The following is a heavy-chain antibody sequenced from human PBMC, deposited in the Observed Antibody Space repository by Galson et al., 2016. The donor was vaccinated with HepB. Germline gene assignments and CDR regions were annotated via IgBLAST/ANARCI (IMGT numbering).Heavy chain of an antibody. CDR1: GGSISSSYYY. V-gene: IGHV4-39*07. CDR2: IYYSGTT. Sequence: SETLSLTCTVSGGSISSSYYYWAWIRQPPGKGLEWIGSIYYSGTTHYNPSLQSRVTISVDTSKNTFSLRLTSVTAADTALYYCAREAKLAVDGTRWFDPWGQGTLVTVSA. CDR3: AREAKLAVDGTRWFDP. J-gene: IGHJ5*02. D-gene: IGHD6-19*01.